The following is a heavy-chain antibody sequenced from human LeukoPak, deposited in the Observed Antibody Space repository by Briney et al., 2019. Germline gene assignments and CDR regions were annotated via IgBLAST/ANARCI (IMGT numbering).Heavy chain of an antibody. D-gene: IGHD3-10*01. CDR3: ASTNYNTPLKSRVTISVDTYKNHFSLKLSSVTAADTAVYYCARVYDDFWSGTITYFDY. Sequence: PSETLSLTRADPGGSIRGYNWSWIRPPPRKGLEWSAHIYDSGSTKYNPSPQSRATIPADTTKTKFPLMLNSMTAAHTAGYYSASTNYNTPLKSRVTISVDTYKNHFSLKLSSVTAADTAVYYCARVYDDFWSGTITYFDYWGERTLVSVSS. CDR2: IYDSGST. J-gene: IGHJ4*02. V-gene: IGHV4-59*01. CDR1: GGSIRGYN.